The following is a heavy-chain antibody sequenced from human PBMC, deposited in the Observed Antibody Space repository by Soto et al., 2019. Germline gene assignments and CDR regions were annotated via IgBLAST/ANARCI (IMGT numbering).Heavy chain of an antibody. Sequence: SVKVSCKASGGTFSSYAISGVRQAPGQGLEWMGGIIPIFGTANYAQKFQGRVTITADESTSTAYMELSGLRSGDTAVYYCARDNDSSGYAYWGQGTPVTVSS. CDR3: ARDNDSSGYAY. J-gene: IGHJ4*02. V-gene: IGHV1-69*13. D-gene: IGHD3-22*01. CDR2: IIPIFGTA. CDR1: GGTFSSYA.